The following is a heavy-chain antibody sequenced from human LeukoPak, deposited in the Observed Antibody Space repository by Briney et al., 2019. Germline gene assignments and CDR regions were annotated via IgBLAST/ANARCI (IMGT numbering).Heavy chain of an antibody. CDR1: GYSISSGYY. V-gene: IGHV4-38-2*02. J-gene: IGHJ1*01. D-gene: IGHD6-19*01. CDR2: IYHSGST. CDR3: ASSPGIAVDPRFQH. Sequence: SETLSLTCTVSGYSISSGYYWGWIRQPPGKGLEWIGSIYHSGSTYYNPSLKSRVTISVDTSKNQFSLKLSSVTAADTAVYYCASSPGIAVDPRFQHWGQGTLVTVSS.